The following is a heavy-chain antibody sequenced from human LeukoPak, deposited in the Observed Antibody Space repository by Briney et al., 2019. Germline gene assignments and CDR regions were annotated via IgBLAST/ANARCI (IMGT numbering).Heavy chain of an antibody. CDR2: ISGSGGST. CDR3: AKGVFDWLYGENDAFDI. J-gene: IGHJ3*02. CDR1: GYTFSSYA. Sequence: GGSLRLSCAASGYTFSSYAMSWVRQAPGKGLEWVSAISGSGGSTYCADSVKGRFTISRDNSKNTLYLQMNSLRAEDTAVYYCAKGVFDWLYGENDAFDIWGQGTMVTVSS. V-gene: IGHV3-23*01. D-gene: IGHD3-9*01.